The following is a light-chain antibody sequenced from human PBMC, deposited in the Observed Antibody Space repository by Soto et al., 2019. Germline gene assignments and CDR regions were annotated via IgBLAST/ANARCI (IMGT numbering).Light chain of an antibody. CDR1: QSVSGSF. CDR2: GAS. J-gene: IGKJ1*01. V-gene: IGKV3-20*01. CDR3: HQYSSYFRT. Sequence: EIVMTQSPGTLSLSAGDRATLSCRVSQSVSGSFLAWYQHIPGRAPRLLIYGASSRATGLPDRFSGSGSGTEFTLTIGRLEPEDFAAYYCHQYSSYFRTFGQGTKVEIK.